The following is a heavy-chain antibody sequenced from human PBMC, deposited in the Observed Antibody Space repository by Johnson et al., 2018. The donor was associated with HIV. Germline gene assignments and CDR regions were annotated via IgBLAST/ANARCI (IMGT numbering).Heavy chain of an antibody. CDR2: ISYDGSNK. V-gene: IGHV3-30-3*01. D-gene: IGHD3-22*01. J-gene: IGHJ3*02. CDR1: GFTFSSYA. Sequence: QVQLVESGGGLVQPGGSLRLSCAASGFTFSSYAMNWVRQPPGEGLEWVAVISYDGSNKYYADSVKGRFTISRDNSKNTLYLQMNSLRAEDTAVYYCARDSDSLYAFDIWGQGTMVTVSS. CDR3: ARDSDSLYAFDI.